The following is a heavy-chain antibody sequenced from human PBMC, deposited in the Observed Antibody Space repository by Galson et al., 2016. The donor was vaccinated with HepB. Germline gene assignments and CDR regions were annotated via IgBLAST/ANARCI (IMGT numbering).Heavy chain of an antibody. J-gene: IGHJ3*02. Sequence: SLRLSCAASGFTFSSYWMHWVLQAPGRGLVWVSRVNSDEISTSYADSVKGRFTISRDNAKNTLYLQMNSLRAEDTAVYYCARSDAFDIWGQGTMVTVSS. CDR1: GFTFSSYW. CDR2: VNSDEIST. V-gene: IGHV3-74*01. CDR3: ARSDAFDI.